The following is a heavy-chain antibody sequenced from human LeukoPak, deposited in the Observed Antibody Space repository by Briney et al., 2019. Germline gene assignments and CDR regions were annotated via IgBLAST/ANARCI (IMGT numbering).Heavy chain of an antibody. V-gene: IGHV4-4*07. Sequence: PSETLSLTCTVSGGSISSYYWSWIRQPAGKGLEWIGNIYNSGSTRYSPSLKSRLTMSVDTSKNQFSLKLSSVTAADTAVYYCARRAYDSSGYYWLDAFDIWGQGTMVTVSS. D-gene: IGHD3-22*01. J-gene: IGHJ3*02. CDR2: IYNSGST. CDR3: ARRAYDSSGYYWLDAFDI. CDR1: GGSISSYY.